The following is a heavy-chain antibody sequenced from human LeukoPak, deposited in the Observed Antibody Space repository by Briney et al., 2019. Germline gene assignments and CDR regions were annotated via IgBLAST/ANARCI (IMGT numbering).Heavy chain of an antibody. CDR3: AKDSVLWGSGSYWVRFYFDC. J-gene: IGHJ4*02. D-gene: IGHD3-10*01. Sequence: PGESLRLSCAAYGFTFTSHAMSWVRQAPGKGLERVSVISGGGGSTYYADSAKGRFTISRDNSKNTLYLQMNSLRADDTAVYYCAKDSVLWGSGSYWVRFYFDCWGQGTLVTVSS. CDR2: ISGGGGST. CDR1: GFTFTSHA. V-gene: IGHV3-23*01.